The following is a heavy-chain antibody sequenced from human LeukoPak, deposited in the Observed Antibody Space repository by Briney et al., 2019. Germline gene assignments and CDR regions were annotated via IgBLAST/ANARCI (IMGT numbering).Heavy chain of an antibody. V-gene: IGHV4-59*01. CDR1: GGSISSYY. J-gene: IGHJ6*03. Sequence: PSETLSLTCTVSGGSISSYYWSWIRQPPGKGLEWIGYIYHSGSTNYNPSLKSRVTISVDTSKNQFSLKVSSGTAADTAVYYCARAPYYYYVDVWGKGTTVTVSS. CDR3: ARAPYYYYVDV. CDR2: IYHSGST.